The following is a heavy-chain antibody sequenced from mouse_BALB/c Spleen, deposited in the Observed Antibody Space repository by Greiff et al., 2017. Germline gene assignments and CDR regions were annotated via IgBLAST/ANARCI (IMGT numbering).Heavy chain of an antibody. D-gene: IGHD2-1*01. CDR1: GFTFSSFG. CDR2: ISSGSSTI. CDR3: ARSDGNYPFAY. V-gene: IGHV5-17*02. J-gene: IGHJ3*01. Sequence: EVKVEESGGGLVQPGGSRKLSCAASGFTFSSFGMHWVRQAPEKGLEWVAYISSGSSTIYYADTVKGRFTISRDNPKNTLFLQMTSLRSEDTAMYYCARSDGNYPFAYWGQGTLVTVSA.